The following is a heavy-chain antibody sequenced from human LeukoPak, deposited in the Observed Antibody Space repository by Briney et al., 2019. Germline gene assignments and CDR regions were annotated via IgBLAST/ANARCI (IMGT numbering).Heavy chain of an antibody. J-gene: IGHJ4*02. CDR2: AYYCGHT. CDR3: ARHPFATPFDY. CDR1: GGSISDNY. Sequence: PSETLSLTCIGSGGSISDNYWSWIRQPPGKGLEWIGYAYYCGHTNYNSSLKTLVPMSLDTSKSQFSLRLSSVTAPDTAVYFCARHPFATPFDYWGPGTLVTVSS. V-gene: IGHV4-59*08. D-gene: IGHD2-15*01.